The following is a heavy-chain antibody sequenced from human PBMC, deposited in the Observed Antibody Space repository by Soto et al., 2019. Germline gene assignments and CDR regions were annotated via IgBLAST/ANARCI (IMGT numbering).Heavy chain of an antibody. Sequence: EVQLLESGGGLVQPGGSLRLSCAASGFTFVNYPMNWVRQAPGKGLEWVSLISVTGDYTYYADYVKGRFTISRDNSKNTLYLQMNNLNAEATAIYSCANDLDSAADYLPNNDPWCLGPLVTVSS. J-gene: IGHJ5*02. CDR2: ISVTGDYT. CDR3: ANDLDSAADYLPNNDP. D-gene: IGHD4-17*01. V-gene: IGHV3-23*01. CDR1: GFTFVNYP.